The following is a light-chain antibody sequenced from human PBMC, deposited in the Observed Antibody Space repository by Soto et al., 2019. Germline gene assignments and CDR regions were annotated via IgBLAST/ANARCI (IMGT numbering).Light chain of an antibody. CDR2: DAS. CDR3: QQYHNWPMT. Sequence: IGLTQSAVPVPFPPADPATLPCRASQSVSNNLAWHQQKPGQAPRILMYDASTRATGISARFSGSGSGTEFTLTISSLQSEDFAVYYCQQYHNWPMTFGQGTRLEIK. CDR1: QSVSNN. V-gene: IGKV3-15*01. J-gene: IGKJ5*01.